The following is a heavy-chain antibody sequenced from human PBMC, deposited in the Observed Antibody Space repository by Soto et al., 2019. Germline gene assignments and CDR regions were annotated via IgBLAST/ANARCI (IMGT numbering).Heavy chain of an antibody. CDR3: AKAQKESMVRGANWFDP. D-gene: IGHD3-10*01. V-gene: IGHV3-30*18. J-gene: IGHJ5*02. CDR2: ISYDGSNK. Sequence: QVQLVESGGGVVQPGRSLRLSCAASGFTFSSYGMHWVRQAPGKGLELVAVISYDGSNKYYADSVKGRFTISRDNSKNTLYLQMNSLRAEDTAVYYCAKAQKESMVRGANWFDPWGQGTLVTVSS. CDR1: GFTFSSYG.